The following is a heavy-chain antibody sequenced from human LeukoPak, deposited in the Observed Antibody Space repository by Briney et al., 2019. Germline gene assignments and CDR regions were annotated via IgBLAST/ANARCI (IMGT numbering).Heavy chain of an antibody. D-gene: IGHD4-17*01. CDR3: AGRDYGDYFFDS. Sequence: PGGSLRLSCAASGFTFTTFNMNWVRQSPGKGLEWVSCISSSSDYIYYADSVKGRFTISRDNSRNSLYLQMNSLRAEDTAVYYCAGRDYGDYFFDSXXQGTXXTVS. CDR1: GFTFTTFN. J-gene: IGHJ4*02. CDR2: ISSSSDYI. V-gene: IGHV3-21*01.